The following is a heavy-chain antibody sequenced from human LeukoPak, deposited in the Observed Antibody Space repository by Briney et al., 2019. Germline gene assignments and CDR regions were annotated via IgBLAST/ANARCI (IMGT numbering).Heavy chain of an antibody. J-gene: IGHJ4*02. CDR2: ISSSGSTI. CDR3: ARDFSAANARVRGVTDDY. V-gene: IGHV3-11*04. CDR1: GFTFSDYY. D-gene: IGHD3-10*01. Sequence: GGSLRLSCAASGFTFSDYYMSWIRQAPGKGLEWVSYISSSGSTIYYADSVKGRFTISRDNAKNSLYLQMNSLRAEDTAVYYCARDFSAANARVRGVTDDYWGQGTLVTVSS.